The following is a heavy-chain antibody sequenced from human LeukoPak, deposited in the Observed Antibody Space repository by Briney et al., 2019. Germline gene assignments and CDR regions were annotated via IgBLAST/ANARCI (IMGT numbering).Heavy chain of an antibody. Sequence: PGGSLRLSCAASGFTFSDYYMSWIRQAPGKGLQWVSYISSSGHIIYYADSVKGRFTISRDNAKNSLYLQMNSLRAEDTAVYYCARADDSSSGYFDYWGQGTLVTVSS. D-gene: IGHD6-6*01. V-gene: IGHV3-11*04. CDR2: ISSSGHII. CDR3: ARADDSSSGYFDY. J-gene: IGHJ4*02. CDR1: GFTFSDYY.